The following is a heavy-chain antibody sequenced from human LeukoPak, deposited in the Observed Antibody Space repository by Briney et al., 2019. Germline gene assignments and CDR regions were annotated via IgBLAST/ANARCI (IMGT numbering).Heavy chain of an antibody. D-gene: IGHD2-2*01. J-gene: IGHJ4*02. CDR2: ITAYNGNT. CDR1: GYTFSNYG. CDR3: ARGGENYCSSTSCLFDY. Sequence: ASVKVSCKASGYTFSNYGINWVRQAPGQGLEWMGWITAYNGNTNYAHEFQGRVSMTTDTSTSTAYMELRSLRSDDTAVYYCARGGENYCSSTSCLFDYWGQGTLVTVSS. V-gene: IGHV1-18*01.